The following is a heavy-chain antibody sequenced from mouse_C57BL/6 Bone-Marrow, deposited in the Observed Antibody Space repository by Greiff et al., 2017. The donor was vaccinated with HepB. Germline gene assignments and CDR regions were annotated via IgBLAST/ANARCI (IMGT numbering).Heavy chain of an antibody. Sequence: VQLQQSGPELVKPGASVKISCKASGYTFTDYYMNWVKQSHGKSLEWIGDINPNNGGTSYNQKFKGKATLTVDKSSSTAYMELRSLTSEDSAVYYCARGTTVGWYFDVWGTGTTVTVSS. J-gene: IGHJ1*03. V-gene: IGHV1-26*01. CDR2: INPNNGGT. CDR3: ARGTTVGWYFDV. CDR1: GYTFTDYY. D-gene: IGHD1-1*01.